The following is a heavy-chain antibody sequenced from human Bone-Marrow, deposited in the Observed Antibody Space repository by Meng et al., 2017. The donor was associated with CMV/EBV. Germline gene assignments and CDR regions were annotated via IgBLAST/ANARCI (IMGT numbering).Heavy chain of an antibody. CDR1: GGTLST. D-gene: IGHD3-3*01. V-gene: IGHV1-69*16. CDR2: ISVMVGTP. Sequence: SVKVSCKASGGTLSTISWVRQAPGQGLEWMGGISVMVGTPTYAQKLQGRVTFTTDESTSTAYMELSNLRFEDTAVYYCARGYHFWTSPFDPWGQGTLVTVSS. CDR3: ARGYHFWTSPFDP. J-gene: IGHJ5*02.